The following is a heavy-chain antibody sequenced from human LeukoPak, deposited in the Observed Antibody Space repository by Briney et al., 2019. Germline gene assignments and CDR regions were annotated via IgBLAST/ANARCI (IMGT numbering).Heavy chain of an antibody. CDR3: ARVGSSGSYYHYLDY. Sequence: GGSLRLSCAASGFTFGSYAMHWFRQAPGKGLEYVSTIGSNGGSTSYADSVKGRFTISRDNSKNTLYLQMGSLRPEDMAVYYCARVGSSGSYYHYLDYWGQGTLVTVSS. V-gene: IGHV3-64*02. CDR1: GFTFGSYA. D-gene: IGHD1-26*01. CDR2: IGSNGGST. J-gene: IGHJ4*02.